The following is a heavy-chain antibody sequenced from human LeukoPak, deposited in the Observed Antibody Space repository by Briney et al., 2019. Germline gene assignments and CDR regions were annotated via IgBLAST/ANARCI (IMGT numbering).Heavy chain of an antibody. Sequence: ASVRVSCKASGYTFTSNYIHWVRQAPGQGLEWMGMIYPRDGSTSYAQKFQGRVTVTRDTSTSTVHMELSGLRSEDTAVYYCARDGDGQQAAGTNFDYWGQGTLVTVSS. CDR3: ARDGDGQQAAGTNFDY. V-gene: IGHV1-46*01. D-gene: IGHD6-13*01. CDR1: GYTFTSNY. J-gene: IGHJ4*02. CDR2: IYPRDGST.